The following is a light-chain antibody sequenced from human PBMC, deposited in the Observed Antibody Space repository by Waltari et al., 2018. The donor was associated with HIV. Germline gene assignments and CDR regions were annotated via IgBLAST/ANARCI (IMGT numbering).Light chain of an antibody. CDR1: NPNIGGNT. Sequence: QSVLAPPPSASGTPGPRVPISCSGSNPNIGGNTVSWYQQLPGTPPKLLIYSNNERPAGVPDRLSGSTSGTSASLVISGLQSEDEADYYCAAWDDSLKGGAFGTGTKVTVL. J-gene: IGLJ1*01. CDR2: SNN. CDR3: AAWDDSLKGGA. V-gene: IGLV1-44*01.